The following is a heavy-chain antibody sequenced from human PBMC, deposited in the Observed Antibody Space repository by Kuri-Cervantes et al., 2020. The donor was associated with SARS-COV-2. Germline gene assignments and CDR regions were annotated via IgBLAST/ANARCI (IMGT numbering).Heavy chain of an antibody. V-gene: IGHV4-59*08. Sequence: SETLSLTCTLSGASISSYYWSWIRQPQGKGLEWSGYSYYSGSTNYYPSVKSRVTISVATTRNLFSLKLISLTAAATAVYYCASTGTTSPFDYWGQGTLVTVSS. D-gene: IGHD1-7*01. CDR2: SYYSGST. CDR1: GASISSYY. CDR3: ASTGTTSPFDY. J-gene: IGHJ4*02.